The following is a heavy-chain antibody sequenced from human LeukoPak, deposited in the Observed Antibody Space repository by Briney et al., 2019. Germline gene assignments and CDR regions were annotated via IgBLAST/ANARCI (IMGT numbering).Heavy chain of an antibody. J-gene: IGHJ4*02. Sequence: PSETLSLTCGVSGGSISSGGYSWSWIRQPPGKGLEWIGSIYYSGSTYYNPSLKSRVTISVDTSKNQFSLKLSSVTAADTAVYYCARHLYGSGRYPTDYWGQGTLVTVSS. V-gene: IGHV4-30-2*03. CDR2: IYYSGST. D-gene: IGHD3-10*01. CDR3: ARHLYGSGRYPTDY. CDR1: GGSISSGGYS.